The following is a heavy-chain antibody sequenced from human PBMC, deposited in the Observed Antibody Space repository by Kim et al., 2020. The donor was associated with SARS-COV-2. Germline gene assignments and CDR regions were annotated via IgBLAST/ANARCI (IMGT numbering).Heavy chain of an antibody. CDR2: IYYSGST. Sequence: SETLSLTCTVSGGSISSSSYYWGWIRQPPGKGLEWIGSIYYSGSTYYNPSLKSRVTISVDTSKNQFSLKLSSVTAADTAVYYCARHSGHYYGSGSYYYFDYWGQGTLVIVSS. CDR3: ARHSGHYYGSGSYYYFDY. J-gene: IGHJ4*02. CDR1: GGSISSSSYY. V-gene: IGHV4-39*01. D-gene: IGHD3-10*01.